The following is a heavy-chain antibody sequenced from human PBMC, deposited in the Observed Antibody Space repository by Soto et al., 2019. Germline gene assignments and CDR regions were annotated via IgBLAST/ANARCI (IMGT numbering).Heavy chain of an antibody. CDR2: IYSGGST. J-gene: IGHJ4*02. D-gene: IGHD7-27*01. Sequence: EVQLVESGGGLIQPGGSLRLSCAASGFTVSSNYMSWVRQAPGKGLEWVSVIYSGGSTYYADSVKGRFTISRDNSNNTLYLHMNSLKAEDTAVYSCARALPHCARPLVCATGAYFDYWGQGTLVTVSS. CDR1: GFTVSSNY. V-gene: IGHV3-53*01. CDR3: ARALPHCARPLVCATGAYFDY.